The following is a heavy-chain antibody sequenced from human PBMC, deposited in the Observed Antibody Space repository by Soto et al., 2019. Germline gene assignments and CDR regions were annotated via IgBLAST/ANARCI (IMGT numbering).Heavy chain of an antibody. CDR3: TTGRYSYGRMYYFDY. J-gene: IGHJ4*02. V-gene: IGHV3-15*01. CDR2: IKSKTDGGTT. CDR1: GFTFSNAW. Sequence: GGSLRLSCAASGFTFSNAWMSWVRQAPGKGLEWVGHIKSKTDGGTTDYAAPVKGRFTISRDDSKNTLYLQMNSLKTEDTAVYYCTTGRYSYGRMYYFDYWGQGTLVTVSS. D-gene: IGHD5-18*01.